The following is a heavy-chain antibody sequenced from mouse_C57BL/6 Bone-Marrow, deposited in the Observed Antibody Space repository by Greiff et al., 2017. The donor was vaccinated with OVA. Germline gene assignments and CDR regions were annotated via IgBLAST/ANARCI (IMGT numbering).Heavy chain of an antibody. CDR3: ARSGWLLGGYFDV. D-gene: IGHD2-3*01. Sequence: VQLQESGAELARPGASVKMSCKASGYTFTSYTMHWVKQRPGQGLEWIGYINPSSGYTKYNQKFKDKATLTADKSSSTAYMQLSSLTSEDSAVYYCARSGWLLGGYFDVWGTGTTVTVSS. V-gene: IGHV1-4*01. CDR2: INPSSGYT. J-gene: IGHJ1*03. CDR1: GYTFTSYT.